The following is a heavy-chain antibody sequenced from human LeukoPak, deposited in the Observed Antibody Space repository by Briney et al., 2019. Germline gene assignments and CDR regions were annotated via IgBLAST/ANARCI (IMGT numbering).Heavy chain of an antibody. V-gene: IGHV1-2*02. J-gene: IGHJ5*02. CDR2: INPNSGGT. Sequence: ASVKVSCKASGYTFTGYYMHWVRQAPGQGLEWMGWINPNSGGTNYAQKFQGRVTMTRDTSISTAYMELSRLRSDDTAVYYCANGAVDTAMNNWFDPWGQGTLVTVSS. CDR3: ANGAVDTAMNNWFDP. CDR1: GYTFTGYY. D-gene: IGHD5-18*01.